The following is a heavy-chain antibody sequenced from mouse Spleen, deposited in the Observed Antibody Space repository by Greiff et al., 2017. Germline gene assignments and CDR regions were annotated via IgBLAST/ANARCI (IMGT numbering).Heavy chain of an antibody. J-gene: IGHJ1*01. CDR3: ARVYYGYIYWYFDV. CDR1: GFTFTDYY. CDR2: IRNKANGYTT. D-gene: IGHD1-2*01. V-gene: IGHV7-3*02. Sequence: EVQLVESGGGLVQPGGSLRLSCATSGFTFTDYYMSWVRQPPGKALEWLGFIRNKANGYTTEYSASVKGRFTISRDNSQSILYLQMNTLRAEDSATYYCARVYYGYIYWYFDVWGAGTTVTVSS.